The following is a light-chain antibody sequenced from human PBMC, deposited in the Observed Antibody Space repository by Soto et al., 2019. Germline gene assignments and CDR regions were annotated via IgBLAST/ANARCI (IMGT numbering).Light chain of an antibody. V-gene: IGLV2-8*01. CDR2: EVS. J-gene: IGLJ1*01. Sequence: QSVLTQPPSASGSPGQSVTISCTGTSSDVGGYNYVSWYQQHPGKAPKLMIYEVSKRPSGVPDRFSGSKSGNTASLTVSGLQAEDEADYYCSSYAGSNNSVFGTGTKVNVL. CDR1: SSDVGGYNY. CDR3: SSYAGSNNSV.